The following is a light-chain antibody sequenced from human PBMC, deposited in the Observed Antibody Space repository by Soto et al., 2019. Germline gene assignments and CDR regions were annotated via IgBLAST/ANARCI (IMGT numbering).Light chain of an antibody. Sequence: THITHSPSTLSSSVGDRVTISCRASQNIFTYLAWYQQKPGKAPKLLIYKASSLESGVPSRFSGSGSGTEFTLTISSLQPDDFATYYCQQYNSYSITFGQGTRLEIK. CDR2: KAS. J-gene: IGKJ5*01. V-gene: IGKV1-5*03. CDR1: QNIFTY. CDR3: QQYNSYSIT.